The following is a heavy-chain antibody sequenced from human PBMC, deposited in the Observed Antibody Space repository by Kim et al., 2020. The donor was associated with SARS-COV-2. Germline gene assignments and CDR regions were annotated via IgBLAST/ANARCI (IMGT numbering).Heavy chain of an antibody. Sequence: SETLSLTCAVYGGSFSGYYWSWIRQPPGKGREWIGEINHSGSTNYNPSLKSRVTISVDTSKNQFSLKLSSVTAADTAVYYCARARYCSSTSCSTRYYYYYYMDVWGKGTTVTVSS. V-gene: IGHV4-34*01. CDR2: INHSGST. CDR3: ARARYCSSTSCSTRYYYYYYMDV. CDR1: GGSFSGYY. J-gene: IGHJ6*03. D-gene: IGHD2-2*01.